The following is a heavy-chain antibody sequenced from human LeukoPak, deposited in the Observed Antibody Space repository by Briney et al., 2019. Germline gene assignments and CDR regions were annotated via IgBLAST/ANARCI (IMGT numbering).Heavy chain of an antibody. CDR1: GGSISSYY. J-gene: IGHJ6*02. CDR3: ASGELVVPAAMGYYYYYYGMDV. V-gene: IGHV4-59*01. Sequence: PSETLSLTCTVSGGSISSYYWSWIRQPPGKGLEWLGYIYYSGSTNYNPSLKSRVTISVDTSKNQFSLKLSSVTAADTAVYYCASGELVVPAAMGYYYYYYGMDVWGQGTTVTVSS. CDR2: IYYSGST. D-gene: IGHD2-2*01.